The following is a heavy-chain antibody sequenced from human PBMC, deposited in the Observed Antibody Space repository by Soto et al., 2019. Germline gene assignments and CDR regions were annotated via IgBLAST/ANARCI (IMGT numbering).Heavy chain of an antibody. D-gene: IGHD6-19*01. CDR2: IFHSGDT. CDR3: AYSTGWYRHDV. V-gene: IGHV4-4*02. CDR1: GDSISNSRW. Sequence: QVQLQESGPGLVKPSGTLSLTCAVSGDSISNSRWWTWVRQPPGKGLEWIGDIFHSGDTNYNPSLKSRVFISVDTSQHQFSLKVSSVTAADTAVYYCAYSTGWYRHDVWGQGTLVTVSS. J-gene: IGHJ3*01.